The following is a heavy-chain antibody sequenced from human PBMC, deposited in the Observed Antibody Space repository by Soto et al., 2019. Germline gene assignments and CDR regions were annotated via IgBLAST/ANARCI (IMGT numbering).Heavy chain of an antibody. CDR3: ARVYGSGSYPSFYYGMDV. CDR1: GGSISSYY. CDR2: IYYSGST. V-gene: IGHV4-59*13. J-gene: IGHJ6*02. D-gene: IGHD3-10*01. Sequence: SETLSLTCTVSGGSISSYYCSWIRQPPGKGLEWIGYIYYSGSTNYNPSLKSRVTISVDTSKNQFSLKLSSVTAADTAVYYCARVYGSGSYPSFYYGMDVWGQGTTVTVSS.